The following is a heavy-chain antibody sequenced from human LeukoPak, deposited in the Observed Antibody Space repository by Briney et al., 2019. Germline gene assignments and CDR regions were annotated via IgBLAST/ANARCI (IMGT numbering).Heavy chain of an antibody. V-gene: IGHV1-2*02. CDR3: ARDPRGSYYSDY. D-gene: IGHD3-10*01. Sequence: ASVKVSCKDSGYTFTGYYLHWVRQAPGQGLEWMGSINPNSGAANYAQRFQGRVTMTRDTSITTAYMELSRLRFDDTAVYYCARDPRGSYYSDYWGKGSLVTVSS. CDR2: INPNSGAA. CDR1: GYTFTGYY. J-gene: IGHJ4*02.